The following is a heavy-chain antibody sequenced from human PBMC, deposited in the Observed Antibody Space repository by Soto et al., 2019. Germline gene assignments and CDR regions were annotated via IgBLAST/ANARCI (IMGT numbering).Heavy chain of an antibody. CDR1: GFTFSSYA. V-gene: IGHV3-33*08. CDR3: VRDLGSVSITMVRGVIPFPNDI. D-gene: IGHD3-10*01. Sequence: GGSLRLSCAASGFTFSSYAMSWVRQAPGKGLEWVAVIWYDGSNKYYADSVKGRFTISRDNSKNTLYLQMNSLRAEDMAVYYCVRDLGSVSITMVRGVIPFPNDIWGQGTMVTVSS. J-gene: IGHJ3*02. CDR2: IWYDGSNK.